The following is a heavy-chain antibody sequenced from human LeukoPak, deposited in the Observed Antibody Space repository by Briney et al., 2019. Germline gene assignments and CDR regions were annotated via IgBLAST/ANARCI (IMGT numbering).Heavy chain of an antibody. J-gene: IGHJ4*02. CDR3: ARERYSNFDY. V-gene: IGHV4-59*01. D-gene: IGHD4-4*01. CDR1: GGSISSYY. Sequence: SETLSLTCTVSGGSISSYYWSWIRQPPGKGLEWSGYIYYSGSTNYNPSLKSRVTISVDTSKNQFSLRLSSVTAADTAVYYCARERYSNFDYWGQGTLVTVSS. CDR2: IYYSGST.